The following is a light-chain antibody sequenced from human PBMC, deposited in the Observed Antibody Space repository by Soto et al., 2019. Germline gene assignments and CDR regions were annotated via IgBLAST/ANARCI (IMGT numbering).Light chain of an antibody. CDR2: DVT. J-gene: IGLJ2*01. V-gene: IGLV2-11*01. CDR3: CSYAGRYTLI. CDR1: SSDVGAYNY. Sequence: QSALTQPRSVSGSPGQSVTISCTGTSSDVGAYNYVSWYQQHPGTAPKMMIYDVTKRPSGVPDRFSGSKSGNTASLTISGLRAEDEADYYCCSYAGRYTLILGGGTKLTVL.